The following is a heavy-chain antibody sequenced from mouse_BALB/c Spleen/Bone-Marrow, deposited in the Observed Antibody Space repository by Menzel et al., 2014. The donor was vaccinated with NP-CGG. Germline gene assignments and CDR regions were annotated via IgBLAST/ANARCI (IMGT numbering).Heavy chain of an antibody. V-gene: IGHV2-6-7*01. J-gene: IGHJ4*01. CDR3: ARADGSGYAMDY. CDR1: GFSLTGFG. Sequence: VKLVESGPGLVAPSQSLSITCTVSGFSLTGFGVNWVRQPPGKGLEWLGMIWADGSTDYNSALRSRPSISKANSKSQVFFKMNSLQTDDTASYYCARADGSGYAMDYWGQGTPVTVSS. D-gene: IGHD2-3*01. CDR2: IWADGST.